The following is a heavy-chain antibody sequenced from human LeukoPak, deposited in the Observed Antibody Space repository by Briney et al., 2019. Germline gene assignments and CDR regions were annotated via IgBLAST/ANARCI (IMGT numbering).Heavy chain of an antibody. J-gene: IGHJ6*02. CDR2: ISYDGSNK. CDR1: GFTFSSYG. V-gene: IGHV3-30*03. Sequence: PGGSLRLSCAASGFTFSSYGMHWVRQAPGKGLEWVAVISYDGSNKYYADSVKGRFTISRDNSKNTLYLQMNSLRAEDSAVYYCARDRYYSMDVWGQGTTVTVSS. CDR3: ARDRYYSMDV.